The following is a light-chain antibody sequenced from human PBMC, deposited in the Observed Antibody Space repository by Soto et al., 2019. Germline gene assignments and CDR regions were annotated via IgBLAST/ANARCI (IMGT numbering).Light chain of an antibody. CDR2: YVS. J-gene: IGLJ1*01. CDR1: SSDVGSYNY. V-gene: IGLV2-14*01. CDR3: SSYARGGSYV. Sequence: QSALTQPASVSGSPGQSITLSCTGSSSDVGSYNYVSWYQQNPGKAPKLIIYYVSNRPSWVSDRFSGSKSGNTASLTISGLKADDEADFFCSSYARGGSYVVGNGTKLTV.